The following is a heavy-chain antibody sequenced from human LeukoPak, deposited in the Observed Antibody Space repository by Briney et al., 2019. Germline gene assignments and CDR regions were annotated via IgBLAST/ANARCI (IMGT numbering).Heavy chain of an antibody. CDR1: GFTFSNYW. CDR2: IKQDGSEK. Sequence: GGSLRLSCAASGFTFSNYWMSWVRQAPGKGLEWVANIKQDGSEKYYVDSVKGRFTISRDNAKNSINLQINSLRAEDTAVYYCTRHPYGVLDYWGQGTLVTVSS. D-gene: IGHD4-17*01. CDR3: TRHPYGVLDY. V-gene: IGHV3-7*01. J-gene: IGHJ4*02.